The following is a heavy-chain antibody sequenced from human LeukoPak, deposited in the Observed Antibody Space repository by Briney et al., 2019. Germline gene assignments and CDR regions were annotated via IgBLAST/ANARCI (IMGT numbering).Heavy chain of an antibody. Sequence: SVKVSCKASGGTFSSYAISWVRQAPGQGLEWMGGIIPIFGTANYAQKFQGRVTITTDESTSTAYMELSSLRSEDTAVYYCARTPTRGYSYVPYYYYYMDVWGKGTTVTVSS. V-gene: IGHV1-69*05. CDR2: IIPIFGTA. D-gene: IGHD5-18*01. J-gene: IGHJ6*03. CDR3: ARTPTRGYSYVPYYYYYMDV. CDR1: GGTFSSYA.